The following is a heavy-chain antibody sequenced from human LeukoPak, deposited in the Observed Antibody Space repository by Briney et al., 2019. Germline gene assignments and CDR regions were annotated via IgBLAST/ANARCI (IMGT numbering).Heavy chain of an antibody. J-gene: IGHJ3*02. Sequence: GGSLRLSCAASGFTLSSYWMSWVRQAPGKGLEWVANIKQDGSEKYYVDSVKGRFTISRDNAKNSLYLQMNSLRAEDTAVYYCARDRGSQYPSLTVRIWFGERSTADAFDIWGQGTMVTVSS. V-gene: IGHV3-7*01. CDR3: ARDRGSQYPSLTVRIWFGERSTADAFDI. D-gene: IGHD3-10*01. CDR2: IKQDGSEK. CDR1: GFTLSSYW.